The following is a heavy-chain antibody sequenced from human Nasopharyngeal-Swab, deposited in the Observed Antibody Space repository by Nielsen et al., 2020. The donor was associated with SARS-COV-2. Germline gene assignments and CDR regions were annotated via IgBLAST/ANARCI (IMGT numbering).Heavy chain of an antibody. D-gene: IGHD3-10*01. CDR2: ISWNSRSI. CDR1: GFTFDDYT. J-gene: IGHJ4*02. Sequence: SLKISCAASGFTFDDYTMHWVRQPPGKGLEWVSGISWNSRSIGYADSVKGRFTISRDNAKNSLYLQMNSLRAEDTVLYYCAKDPYGSGTWDGWGQGTLVTVSS. CDR3: AKDPYGSGTWDG. V-gene: IGHV3-9*01.